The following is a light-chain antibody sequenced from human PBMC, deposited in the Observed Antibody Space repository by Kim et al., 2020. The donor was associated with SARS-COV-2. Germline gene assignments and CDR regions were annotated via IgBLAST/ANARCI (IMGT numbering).Light chain of an antibody. CDR2: GKN. Sequence: GQAVRVTCQGDSFRNFFGSWYQQKQGQAPVLVIYGKNNRPSGIPDRFAGSSSGNTASMTITGAQAEDEADYYCNSRDSSGNHLGVFGTGTKVTVL. CDR1: SFRNFF. J-gene: IGLJ1*01. CDR3: NSRDSSGNHLGV. V-gene: IGLV3-19*01.